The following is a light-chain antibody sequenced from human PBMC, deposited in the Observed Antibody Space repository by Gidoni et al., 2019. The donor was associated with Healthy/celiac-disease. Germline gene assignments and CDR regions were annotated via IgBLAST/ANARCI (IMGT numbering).Light chain of an antibody. V-gene: IGKV3-11*01. Sequence: EIVLTPSPATLSLSPGERATLYCRASQSVSSYLAWYQQKPGQAPRLLIYDASNRTPGITARFGGRGSGKDFTITSSRLEHEDFAVYYWQQSSNWPRTFGQGTKVEIK. CDR1: QSVSSY. CDR2: DAS. J-gene: IGKJ1*01. CDR3: QQSSNWPRT.